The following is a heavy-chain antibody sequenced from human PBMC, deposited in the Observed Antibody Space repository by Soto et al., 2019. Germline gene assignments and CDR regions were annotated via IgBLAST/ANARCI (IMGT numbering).Heavy chain of an antibody. D-gene: IGHD3-22*01. J-gene: IGHJ4*02. CDR1: GFTFSSYG. CDR3: AKGGHYYDSSGYYLDY. CDR2: ISYDGSNK. V-gene: IGHV3-30*18. Sequence: GGSLRLSCAASGFTFSSYGMHWVRQAPGKGLEWVAVISYDGSNKYYADSVKGRFTISRDNSKNTLYLQMNSLRAEDTAVYYCAKGGHYYDSSGYYLDYWGQGTLVTVSS.